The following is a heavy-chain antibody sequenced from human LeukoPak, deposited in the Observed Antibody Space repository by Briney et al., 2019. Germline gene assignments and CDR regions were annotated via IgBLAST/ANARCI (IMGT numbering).Heavy chain of an antibody. CDR2: IKEDGSEK. J-gene: IGHJ4*02. CDR3: AKGRVLDN. D-gene: IGHD4/OR15-4a*01. CDR1: GFIFRNYR. Sequence: GGSLRLSCAASGFIFRNYRMSWVRQAPGKGLEWVANIKEDGSEKYYVDSVRGRFTTSRDNAKNSVYLQMDSLRVEDTAVYYCAKGRVLDNWGQGTLVTVSS. V-gene: IGHV3-7*01.